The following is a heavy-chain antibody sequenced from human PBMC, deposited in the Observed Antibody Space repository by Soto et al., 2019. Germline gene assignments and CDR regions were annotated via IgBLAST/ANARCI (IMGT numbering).Heavy chain of an antibody. Sequence: QVQLVQSGAEVKKPGASVKVSCKASGYTFTNYGISWVRQAPGQGLEWMGWISAYNGNTNYAQKFQGRLTXXTXTXXSTAYMELRSLRSDDTAVYYCARAAYEILTGYYRRWGQGTLVTVSS. CDR1: GYTFTNYG. J-gene: IGHJ4*02. CDR2: ISAYNGNT. D-gene: IGHD3-9*01. CDR3: ARAAYEILTGYYRR. V-gene: IGHV1-18*01.